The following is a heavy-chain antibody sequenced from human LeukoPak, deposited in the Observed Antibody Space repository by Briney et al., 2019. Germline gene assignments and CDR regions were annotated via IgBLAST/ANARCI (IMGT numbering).Heavy chain of an antibody. Sequence: SETLSLTCTVSGGSISSYYWTWIRQPPGKGLEWIGYIYFSGSTNYNPSLKNRVTFSVDTSKNQFSLNLSSVTAADTAVYYCARGYTSGWSPALDIWGQGTMVTVSS. CDR2: IYFSGST. CDR3: ARGYTSGWSPALDI. J-gene: IGHJ3*02. CDR1: GGSISSYY. D-gene: IGHD6-19*01. V-gene: IGHV4-59*01.